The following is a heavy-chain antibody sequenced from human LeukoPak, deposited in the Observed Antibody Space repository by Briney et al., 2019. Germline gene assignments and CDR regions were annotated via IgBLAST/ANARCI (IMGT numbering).Heavy chain of an antibody. V-gene: IGHV1-69*05. CDR1: GGTFSSYA. CDR3: ARYDSSGYDAFDI. Sequence: SVKVSCKASGGTFSSYAISWVRQAPGQGLEWMGGIIPIFGTAHYAQKFQGRVTITTDESTSTAYMELSSLRSEDTAVYYCARYDSSGYDAFDIWGQGTMVTVSS. CDR2: IIPIFGTA. J-gene: IGHJ3*02. D-gene: IGHD3-22*01.